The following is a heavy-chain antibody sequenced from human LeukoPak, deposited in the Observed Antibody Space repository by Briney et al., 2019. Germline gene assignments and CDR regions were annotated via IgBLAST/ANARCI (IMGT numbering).Heavy chain of an antibody. CDR2: INHSGST. CDR1: GGSFSGYY. J-gene: IGHJ6*03. V-gene: IGHV4-34*01. CDR3: ARGRGPGRQRPDYYYYYMDV. D-gene: IGHD3-10*01. Sequence: PSETLSLTCAVYGGSFSGYYWSWIRQPPGKGLEWIGEINHSGSTNYNPSLKSRATISVDTSKNQFSLKLSSVTAADTAVYYCARGRGPGRQRPDYYYYYMDVWGKGTTVTVSS.